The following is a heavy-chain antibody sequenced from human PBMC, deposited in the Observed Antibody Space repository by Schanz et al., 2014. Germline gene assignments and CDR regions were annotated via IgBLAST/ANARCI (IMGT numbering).Heavy chain of an antibody. D-gene: IGHD2-8*01. J-gene: IGHJ5*01. Sequence: VQLLESGGGLVQPGGSLRLSCAASGFTFRVFAMNWVRQAPGKGLEWVSVISARGEVSKYSDSVKGRFIVSRDNSRATLFLQMDSLRAADTAFYYCAKWEDIVPEPEPMRGWFDSWGQGILVTVSS. CDR3: AKWEDIVPEPEPMRGWFDS. CDR2: ISARGEVS. V-gene: IGHV3-23*01. CDR1: GFTFRVFA.